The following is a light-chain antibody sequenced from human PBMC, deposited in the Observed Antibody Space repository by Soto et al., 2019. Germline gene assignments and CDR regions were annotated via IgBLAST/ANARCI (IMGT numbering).Light chain of an antibody. Sequence: QSALTQPASVSGSPGQSITISCAGTSSDVGGYKYASWYQQHPGKAPKLMIYEVSNRPSGVSNRFSGSKSGNTASLTISGLQAEDEADYYCNSYTSTYTGVFGTGTKLTVL. V-gene: IGLV2-14*01. J-gene: IGLJ1*01. CDR1: SSDVGGYKY. CDR2: EVS. CDR3: NSYTSTYTGV.